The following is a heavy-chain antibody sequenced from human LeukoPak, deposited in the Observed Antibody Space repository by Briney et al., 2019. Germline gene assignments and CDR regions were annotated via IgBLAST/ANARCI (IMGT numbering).Heavy chain of an antibody. CDR3: TTDGYYYDSSGYRRYYYYYYMDV. J-gene: IGHJ6*03. D-gene: IGHD3-22*01. CDR2: IKSKTDGGTT. V-gene: IGHV3-15*01. Sequence: PGGSLRLSCAASGFTFSNAWMSWVRQTPGKGLEWVGRIKSKTDGGTTDYAAPVKGRFTISRDDSKNTLYLQTNSLKTEDTAVYYCTTDGYYYDSSGYRRYYYYYYMDVWGKGTTVTISS. CDR1: GFTFSNAW.